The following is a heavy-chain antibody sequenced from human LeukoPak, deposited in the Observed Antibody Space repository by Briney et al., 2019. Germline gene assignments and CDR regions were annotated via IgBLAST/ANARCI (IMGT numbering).Heavy chain of an antibody. V-gene: IGHV3-48*02. D-gene: IGHD3-10*01. CDR1: GFTFSSYS. Sequence: GGSLRLSCAASGFTFSSYSMNWVRQAPGKGLEWVSYISSSSSTIYYADSVKGRFTISRYNAKNSLYLQMNSLRDEDTAVYYCARERLWFGEFLFDYWGQGTLVTVSS. CDR3: ARERLWFGEFLFDY. J-gene: IGHJ4*02. CDR2: ISSSSSTI.